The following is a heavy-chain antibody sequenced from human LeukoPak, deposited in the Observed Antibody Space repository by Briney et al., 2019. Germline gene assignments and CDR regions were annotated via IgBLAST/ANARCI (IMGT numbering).Heavy chain of an antibody. J-gene: IGHJ4*02. D-gene: IGHD3-3*01. V-gene: IGHV3-30*04. CDR1: GFTFNNYA. CDR3: AREMTGFLEWILGY. Sequence: GRSLRLSCVASGFTFNNYAMHWVRQAPGKGLEWVAVISDDGRKKYHADSVKGRFTISRDNSKNTLYLQMNSLIVEDTTVYYCAREMTGFLEWILGYWGQGTLVTVSS. CDR2: ISDDGRKK.